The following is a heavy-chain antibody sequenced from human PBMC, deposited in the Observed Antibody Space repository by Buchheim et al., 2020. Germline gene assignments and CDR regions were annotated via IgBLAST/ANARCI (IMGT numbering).Heavy chain of an antibody. CDR1: GFTFSSYE. J-gene: IGHJ6*02. CDR2: IRSSGRTI. D-gene: IGHD6-13*01. CDR3: ARSPSGSSWYPYYYYYGMDV. Sequence: EVQLVESGGGLVQPGGSLRLSCAASGFTFSSYEMNWVRQAPGKGLEWVSYIRSSGRTIYYLDSVKGRFTISRDNAKNSIYLSMNSLRAEDTAVYYCARSPSGSSWYPYYYYYGMDVWGQGTT. V-gene: IGHV3-48*03.